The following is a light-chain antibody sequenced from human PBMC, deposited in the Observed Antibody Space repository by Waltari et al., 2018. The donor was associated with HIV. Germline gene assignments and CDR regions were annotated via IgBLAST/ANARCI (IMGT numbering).Light chain of an antibody. CDR3: QQANTFPLT. Sequence: DIQMTQSPSSLSASVGDTVTFTCRARQPTANWLAWYQQKPGKAPNLLIYGASSLQSGVPSRFSGSGSGTDFTLTIKSLQPEDSAMYYCQQANTFPLTFGPGTKLDI. J-gene: IGKJ3*01. CDR2: GAS. V-gene: IGKV1D-12*01. CDR1: QPTANW.